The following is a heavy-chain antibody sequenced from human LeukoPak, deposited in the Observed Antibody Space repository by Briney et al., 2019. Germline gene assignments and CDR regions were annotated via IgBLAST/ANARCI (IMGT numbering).Heavy chain of an antibody. CDR2: IRYDESKK. J-gene: IGHJ4*02. V-gene: IGHV3-30*02. CDR1: GFTFSYYG. CDR3: ARGGAPRDY. Sequence: PGGSLRLSCAASGFTFSYYGMHWVRQAPGKGLEWVAFIRYDESKKFYGDSVKGRFTISRDNSKNTLYLQMNNLRTEDTAVYYCARGGAPRDYWGQGTLVTVSS. D-gene: IGHD3-16*01.